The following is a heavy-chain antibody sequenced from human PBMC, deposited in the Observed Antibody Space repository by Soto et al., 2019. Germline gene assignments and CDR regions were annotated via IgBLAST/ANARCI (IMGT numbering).Heavy chain of an antibody. D-gene: IGHD6-13*01. CDR2: ISGSGGST. Sequence: GGSLRLSCAASGFTFSSYAMSWVRQAPGKGLEWVSAISGSGGSTYYADSVKGRFTISRDNSKNTLYLQMNSLRAEDTAAYYCAKAVPYSSSWPHFDYWGQGTLVTVSS. J-gene: IGHJ4*02. CDR1: GFTFSSYA. V-gene: IGHV3-23*01. CDR3: AKAVPYSSSWPHFDY.